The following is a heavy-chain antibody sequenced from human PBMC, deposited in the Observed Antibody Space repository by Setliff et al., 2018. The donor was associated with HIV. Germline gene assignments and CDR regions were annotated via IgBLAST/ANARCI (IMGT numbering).Heavy chain of an antibody. Sequence: GALRLSCAASGFTFSSSWMIWVRQAPGRGLEYVAGMNRDGREKLYADSVKGRFSISRDNAKNSLYLQMSSLRTEDKAVYFCARDPAFGAFDIWGQGTMVTVSS. D-gene: IGHD3-10*01. CDR1: GFTFSSSW. V-gene: IGHV3-7*04. CDR2: MNRDGREK. J-gene: IGHJ3*02. CDR3: ARDPAFGAFDI.